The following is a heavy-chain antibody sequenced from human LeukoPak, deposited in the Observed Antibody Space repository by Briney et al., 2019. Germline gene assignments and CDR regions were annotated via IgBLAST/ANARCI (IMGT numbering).Heavy chain of an antibody. CDR1: GGSFSGYY. J-gene: IGHJ4*02. CDR2: INHSGST. Sequence: SETLSLTCPVYGGSFSGYYWSWIRQPPGKGLEWIGEINHSGSTNYNPSLKSRVTISVDTSKNQFSLKLSSVTAADTAVYYCARGQYKWFGQRPSNYFDYWGQGTLVTVSS. V-gene: IGHV4-34*01. D-gene: IGHD3-10*01. CDR3: ARGQYKWFGQRPSNYFDY.